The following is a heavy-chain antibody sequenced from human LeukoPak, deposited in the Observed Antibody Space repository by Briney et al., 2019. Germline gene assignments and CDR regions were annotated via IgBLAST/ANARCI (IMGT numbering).Heavy chain of an antibody. V-gene: IGHV1-18*04. D-gene: IGHD3-10*01. J-gene: IGHJ4*02. CDR3: AREVLTYDYGSGSAYYFDY. CDR2: ISAYNGNT. Sequence: ASVKASCKASGYTFTSYSISWVRQAPGQGLEWMGWISAYNGNTNYAQKLQGRVTMTRDTSTSTAYMELRSLRSDDTAVYYCAREVLTYDYGSGSAYYFDYWGQGTLVTVSS. CDR1: GYTFTSYS.